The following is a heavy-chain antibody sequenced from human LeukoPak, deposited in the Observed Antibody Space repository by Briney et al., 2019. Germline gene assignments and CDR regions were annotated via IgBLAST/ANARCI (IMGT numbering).Heavy chain of an antibody. CDR3: AREGPNSSGLDY. V-gene: IGHV3-53*01. Sequence: PGGSLRLSCAASGFTVSSSYMSWVRQAPGKGLEWVSLIYSGGDPYYADSVKGRFTISRDNSKNTLYLQMNSLRAEDTAVYYCAREGPNSSGLDYWGQGTLVTVSS. CDR1: GFTVSSSY. J-gene: IGHJ4*02. D-gene: IGHD6-19*01. CDR2: IYSGGDP.